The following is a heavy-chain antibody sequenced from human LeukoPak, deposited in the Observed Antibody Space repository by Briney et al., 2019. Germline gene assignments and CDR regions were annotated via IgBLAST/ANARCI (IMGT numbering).Heavy chain of an antibody. D-gene: IGHD6-25*01. CDR3: AREQQRSYWD. Sequence: PGGSLRLSCAASGFTFSKHWMSWVRQAPGKGLEWVADIKQDGSEKYYADSVRGPFTISRDNAKNSLYLQMNSLRAEDTAVYFCAREQQRSYWDWGQGTLVTVSS. CDR1: GFTFSKHW. CDR2: IKQDGSEK. J-gene: IGHJ4*02. V-gene: IGHV3-7*01.